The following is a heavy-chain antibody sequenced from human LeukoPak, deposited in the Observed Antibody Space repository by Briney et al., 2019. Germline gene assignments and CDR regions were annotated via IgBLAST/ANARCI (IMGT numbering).Heavy chain of an antibody. CDR3: ARGLTQIPRLATGLSH. D-gene: IGHD2-21*02. J-gene: IGHJ4*02. CDR1: GFTFSSSA. V-gene: IGHV3-33*08. Sequence: GGSLRLSCAASGFTFSSSAMSWVRQAPGKGLEWVAVIWYDGGNKYYADSVKGRFTISRDNSKNTLYLEMNSLRAEDTAVYYCARGLTQIPRLATGLSHWGQGTLVTVSS. CDR2: IWYDGGNK.